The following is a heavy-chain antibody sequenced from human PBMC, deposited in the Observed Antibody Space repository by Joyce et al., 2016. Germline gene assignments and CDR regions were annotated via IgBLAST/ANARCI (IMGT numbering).Heavy chain of an antibody. V-gene: IGHV4-34*01. J-gene: IGHJ4*02. Sequence: QVQLQQWGAGLLKPSETLSLTCAVYGGSFSGYHWSWIRQPPGKGLEWIGEINHSGSTNYNPSLESRVTISVDTSKNQFSLRLSSVTAADTAVYYCARGLSAFDYSNYAGYDYWGQGTLVTVSS. CDR2: INHSGST. CDR3: ARGLSAFDYSNYAGYDY. D-gene: IGHD4-11*01. CDR1: GGSFSGYH.